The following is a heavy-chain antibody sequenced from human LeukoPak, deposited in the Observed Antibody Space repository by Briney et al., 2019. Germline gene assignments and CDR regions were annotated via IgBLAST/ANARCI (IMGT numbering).Heavy chain of an antibody. V-gene: IGHV3-21*01. J-gene: IGHJ3*02. CDR1: GFTFSSYS. CDR2: ISSSSSYI. D-gene: IGHD4-17*01. CDR3: ARGGDYGSPNDAFDI. Sequence: GGSLRLSCAASGFTFSSYSMNWVRQAPGKGLEWVSSISSSSSYIYYADSVKGRFTISRDNAKNSLYLQMNSLRAEDTAVYYCARGGDYGSPNDAFDIWGQGTMVTVSS.